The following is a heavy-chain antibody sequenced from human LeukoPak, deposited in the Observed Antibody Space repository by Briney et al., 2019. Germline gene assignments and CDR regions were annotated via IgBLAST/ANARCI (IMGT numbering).Heavy chain of an antibody. CDR3: AREGQSNWNDINY. V-gene: IGHV1-2*02. J-gene: IGHJ4*02. Sequence: ASVKVSCKASGYTFTGYYMHWVRQAPGQGLEWMGWINPNSGGTNYAQKFQGRVTMTRDTSISTAYTELSRLRSDDTVVYYCAREGQSNWNDINYWGQGTLVTVSS. CDR2: INPNSGGT. CDR1: GYTFTGYY. D-gene: IGHD1-20*01.